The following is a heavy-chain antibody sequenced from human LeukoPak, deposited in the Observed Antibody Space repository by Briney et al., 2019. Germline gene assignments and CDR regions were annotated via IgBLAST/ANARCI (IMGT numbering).Heavy chain of an antibody. J-gene: IGHJ6*03. V-gene: IGHV3-23*01. CDR3: AKGSGTSYYSYMDV. CDR2: FSASGYTT. D-gene: IGHD1-1*01. CDR1: GFTFGDYA. Sequence: GGSLRLSCTASGFTFGDYAMSWVRQAPGKGLEWVSVFSASGYTTDYADSVKGRFTISRDNSKNMLYLQMNSLRAEDTAVYYCAKGSGTSYYSYMDVWGKGTTVTVSS.